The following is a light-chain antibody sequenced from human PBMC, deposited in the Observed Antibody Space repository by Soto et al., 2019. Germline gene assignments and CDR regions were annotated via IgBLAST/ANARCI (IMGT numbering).Light chain of an antibody. J-gene: IGKJ4*01. V-gene: IGKV3-11*01. CDR1: QSINIY. Sequence: DIVLTQSPATLSLSPGGRATLSCRVSQSINIYLAWYQQKLGQAPRLLIYDASIRAAGIPARFSGSGSGTDFTLTISSLEPEDYYCQQRYSWPLTFGGGTKVDIK. CDR2: DAS. CDR3: QQRYSWPLT.